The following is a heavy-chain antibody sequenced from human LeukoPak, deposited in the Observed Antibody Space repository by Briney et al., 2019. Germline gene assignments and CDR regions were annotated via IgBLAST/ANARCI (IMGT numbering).Heavy chain of an antibody. J-gene: IGHJ4*02. D-gene: IGHD6-19*01. CDR3: ARRASYSSGWSFDY. CDR2: IYYSGST. CDR1: GGSISSYY. Sequence: SETLSLTCTVSGGSISSYYWSWIRQPPGKGLEWIGYIYYSGSTNYNPSLKSRVTISVDTSKNQFPLKLSSVTAADTAVYYCARRASYSSGWSFDYWGQGTLVTVSS. V-gene: IGHV4-59*08.